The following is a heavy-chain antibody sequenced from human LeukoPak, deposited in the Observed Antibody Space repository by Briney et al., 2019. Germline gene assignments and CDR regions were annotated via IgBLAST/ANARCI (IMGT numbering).Heavy chain of an antibody. CDR3: ARRVEYGPYYFDY. CDR2: IYPGDSDT. D-gene: IGHD2-8*02. Sequence: GESLKISCKVSGYSFTSYRIAWVRQMPGKGLEWRGIIYPGDSDTRYSPSFQGQVTISADKSISTAYLQWSSLKASDTAMYYCARRVEYGPYYFDYWGQGTLVTVSS. CDR1: GYSFTSYR. V-gene: IGHV5-51*01. J-gene: IGHJ4*02.